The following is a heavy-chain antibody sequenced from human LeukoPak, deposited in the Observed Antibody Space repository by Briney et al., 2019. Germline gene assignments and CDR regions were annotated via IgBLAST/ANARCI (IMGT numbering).Heavy chain of an antibody. J-gene: IGHJ4*02. Sequence: PGGSLRLSCAASGFTFSDYYMSWIRQAPGKGQEWVSYISSSGSTIYYADSVKGRFTISRDNAKNSLYLQMNSLRAEDTAVYYCARDFEATEKFDYWGQGTLVTVSS. CDR2: ISSSGSTI. V-gene: IGHV3-11*01. CDR3: ARDFEATEKFDY. CDR1: GFTFSDYY.